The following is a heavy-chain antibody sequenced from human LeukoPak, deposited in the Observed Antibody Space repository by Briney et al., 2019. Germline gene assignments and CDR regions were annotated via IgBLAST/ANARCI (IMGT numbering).Heavy chain of an antibody. J-gene: IGHJ3*02. CDR2: LYSGGNT. V-gene: IGHV3-53*05. D-gene: IGHD3-3*01. CDR1: GFTVSSNY. CDR3: AREEWFDAFDI. Sequence: GGSLRLSCAVSGFTVSSNYMSWVRQAPGKGLEWVSVLYSGGNTYYADSVKGRFTISRDNSKNTLYLQMNSLRAEDTAVYYCAREEWFDAFDIWGQGTMVTVSS.